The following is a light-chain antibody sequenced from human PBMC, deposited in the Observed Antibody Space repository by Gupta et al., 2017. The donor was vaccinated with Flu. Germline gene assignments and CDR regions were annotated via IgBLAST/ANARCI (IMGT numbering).Light chain of an antibody. Sequence: ELVVPPSPATLSVSPGERAPLPCRASQSVSSNLAWYQQKPGQAPRLLIYGASTRATGIPARFSGSGSGTEXTRIISXLQSEDFAVDYCQQYNNWPPLTLGXGTKVEIK. J-gene: IGKJ4*01. CDR2: GAS. CDR3: QQYNNWPPLT. CDR1: QSVSSN. V-gene: IGKV3-15*01.